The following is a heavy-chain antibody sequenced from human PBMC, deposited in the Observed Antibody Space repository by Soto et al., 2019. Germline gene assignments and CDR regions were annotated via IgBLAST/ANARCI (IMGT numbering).Heavy chain of an antibody. V-gene: IGHV1-69*02. D-gene: IGHD4-17*01. J-gene: IGHJ4*02. CDR3: AGLTTVVTRGLDY. CDR1: GGTFSSYT. CDR2: IIPILGIA. Sequence: QVQLVQYGAEVKKPGSSVKVSCKASGGTFSSYTISWVRQAPGQGLEWMGRIIPILGIANYAQKFQGRVTITPDKSNSTAYMELISLRSEDTAVYYFAGLTTVVTRGLDYWGQGTLVTVSS.